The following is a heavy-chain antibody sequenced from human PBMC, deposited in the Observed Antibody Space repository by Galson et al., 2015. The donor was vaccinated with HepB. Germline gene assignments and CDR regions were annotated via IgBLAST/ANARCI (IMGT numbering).Heavy chain of an antibody. V-gene: IGHV2-5*01. D-gene: IGHD2-15*01. CDR1: VFSLSTSGGG. CDR2: IYWNDDK. CDR3: AHYTVVVAAIRF. J-gene: IGHJ3*01. Sequence: PALVKPTQPLTLTCTFSVFSLSTSGGGVGWIRQPPGKALEWLALIYWNDDKRYSPSLKSRLTITKDTSKNQVVLTMTNMDPVDTATYYCAHYTVVVAAIRFWGQGTMVTVSS.